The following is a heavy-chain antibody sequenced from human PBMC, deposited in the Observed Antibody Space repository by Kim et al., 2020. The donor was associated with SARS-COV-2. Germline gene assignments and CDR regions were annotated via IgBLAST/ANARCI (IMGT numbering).Heavy chain of an antibody. CDR3: TRDYQRENGMDV. V-gene: IGHV3-30-3*01. Sequence: GGSLRLSCAASGFSFSRFAMHWVRQAPGKGLDWVAVISYDGTIDSYGDSVKGRFTISRDNAKNILYLQMHSLRSEDTAVYYCTRDYQRENGMDVWGHGTTVTGPS. D-gene: IGHD1-26*01. J-gene: IGHJ6*02. CDR2: ISYDGTID. CDR1: GFSFSRFA.